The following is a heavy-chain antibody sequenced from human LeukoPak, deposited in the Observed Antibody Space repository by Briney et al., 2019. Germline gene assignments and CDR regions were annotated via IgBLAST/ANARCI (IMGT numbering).Heavy chain of an antibody. J-gene: IGHJ4*02. CDR3: ARAGVYSSYEDNFGH. V-gene: IGHV3-48*03. Sequence: GGSLRLSCAASGFTFSSYEMNWVRQAPGKGLEWVSYISSSGTTIYYADSVKGRFIISRDNAKNSLYLQMNSLRAEDTAVYYCARAGVYSSYEDNFGHWGQGTLVTVSS. CDR2: ISSSGTTI. D-gene: IGHD5-12*01. CDR1: GFTFSSYE.